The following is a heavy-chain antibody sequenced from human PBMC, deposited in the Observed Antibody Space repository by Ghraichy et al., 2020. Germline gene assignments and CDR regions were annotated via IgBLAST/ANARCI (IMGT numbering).Heavy chain of an antibody. D-gene: IGHD1-1*01. Sequence: LSLTCAASGFTFSTYDMHWVRQAPGKGLEWVALISYDGSIQYYADSVKGRFTISRDSSKNTLYLQVNSLRTEDTAVYYCAKARTGTTQTLVDYWGQGTLVTVSS. J-gene: IGHJ4*02. V-gene: IGHV3-30*18. CDR1: GFTFSTYD. CDR3: AKARTGTTQTLVDY. CDR2: ISYDGSIQ.